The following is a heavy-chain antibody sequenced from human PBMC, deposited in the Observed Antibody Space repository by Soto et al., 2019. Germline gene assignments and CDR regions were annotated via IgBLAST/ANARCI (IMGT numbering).Heavy chain of an antibody. V-gene: IGHV3-21*01. CDR1: GFTFSSYS. CDR2: ISSSSSYI. Sequence: PGGSLRLSCAASGFTFSSYSMNWVRQAPGKGLEWVSSISSSSSYIYYADSVKGRFTISRDNAKNSLYLQMNSLRAEDTAVYYCARASGSTIFGVVRLAYYGMDVWGQGTTVTVSS. J-gene: IGHJ6*02. D-gene: IGHD3-3*01. CDR3: ARASGSTIFGVVRLAYYGMDV.